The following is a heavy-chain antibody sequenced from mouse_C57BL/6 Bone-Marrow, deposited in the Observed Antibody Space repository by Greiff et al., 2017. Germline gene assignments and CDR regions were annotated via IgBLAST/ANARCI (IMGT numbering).Heavy chain of an antibody. V-gene: IGHV1-63*01. Sequence: QVQLKQSGAELVRPGTSVKMSCKASGYTFTNYWIGWAKQRPGHGLEWIGDIYPGGGYTNYNEKFKGKATLTADKSSGTAYMQFISLTSEDSAIYYCARGDFYDGYLDYWGQGTTLTVSS. D-gene: IGHD2-3*01. CDR2: IYPGGGYT. CDR3: ARGDFYDGYLDY. CDR1: GYTFTNYW. J-gene: IGHJ2*01.